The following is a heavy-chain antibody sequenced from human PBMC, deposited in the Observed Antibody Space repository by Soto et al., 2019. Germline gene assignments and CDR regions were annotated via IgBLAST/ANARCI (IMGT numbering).Heavy chain of an antibody. CDR3: ARDQGVVIIKDH. D-gene: IGHD2-8*01. CDR1: GFTFRNHA. CDR2: IWYDETSK. J-gene: IGHJ4*02. V-gene: IGHV3-33*08. Sequence: QVQLVESGGGVVQPGRSLRLSCAASGFTFRNHAMHWVRQAPGKGLEWMGLIWYDETSKNYADSVKGRFTISRDNSKNTLYLEMNSLRVEDTAIYYCARDQGVVIIKDHWGQGTLVTVSS.